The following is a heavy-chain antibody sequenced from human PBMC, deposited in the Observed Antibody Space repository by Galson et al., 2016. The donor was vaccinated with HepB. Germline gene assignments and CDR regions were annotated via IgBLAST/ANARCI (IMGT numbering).Heavy chain of an antibody. D-gene: IGHD1-14*01. J-gene: IGHJ6*04. CDR3: TKAVAGTTDWGFPYYYYDYGMDV. V-gene: IGHV3-9*01. CDR1: RFTFSSHW. CDR2: ISWNSGNI. Sequence: SLRLSCAASRFTFSSHWMTWVRQAPGKGLEWVSGISWNSGNIGYADSVEGRFTISRDNAKNSLYLQMNSLRAEDTALYYCTKAVAGTTDWGFPYYYYDYGMDVWGKGTTVTVSS.